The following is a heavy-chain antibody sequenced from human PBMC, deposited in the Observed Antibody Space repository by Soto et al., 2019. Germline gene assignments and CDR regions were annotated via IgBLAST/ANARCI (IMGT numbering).Heavy chain of an antibody. V-gene: IGHV4-31*03. CDR3: ARGHSNYQNVDY. J-gene: IGHJ4*02. D-gene: IGHD4-4*01. Sequence: SETLSLTCTVSGGSISSGCYYWSWIRQHPGKGLEWIGYIYYSGSTYYNPSLKSRVTISVDTSKNQFSLKLSSVTAADTAVYYCARGHSNYQNVDYWGQGTLVTVSS. CDR2: IYYSGST. CDR1: GGSISSGCYY.